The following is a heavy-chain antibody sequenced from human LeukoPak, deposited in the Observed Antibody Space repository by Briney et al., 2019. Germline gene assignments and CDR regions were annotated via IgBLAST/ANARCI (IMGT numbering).Heavy chain of an antibody. CDR3: ARAGYSSSWDGGGYYYYYMDV. V-gene: IGHV3-20*01. J-gene: IGHJ6*03. D-gene: IGHD6-13*01. CDR2: INWNGGST. CDR1: VITFSSYG. Sequence: GGSLRLSCAASVITFSSYGMYWVRQAPGKGLEWVSGINWNGGSTGYADSVKGRFTISRDNAKNSLYLQMNSLRAEDTALYHCARAGYSSSWDGGGYYYYYMDVWGKGTTVTVSS.